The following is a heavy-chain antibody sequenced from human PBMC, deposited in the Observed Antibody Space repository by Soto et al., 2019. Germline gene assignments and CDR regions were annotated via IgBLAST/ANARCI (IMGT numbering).Heavy chain of an antibody. CDR2: IYYSGST. J-gene: IGHJ4*02. V-gene: IGHV4-39*01. CDR3: AGFVVPASRNSDFDY. Sequence: QLQLQESGPGLVKPSETLSLTCTVSGISVSTSDYYCGWVRQPPGKGLDWIGNIYYSGSTFYNPSLRSRVTLSVYTSKNQFSLRVNSVTAADTAVYFCAGFVVPASRNSDFDYWGQGTLVTVSS. CDR1: GISVSTSDYY. D-gene: IGHD2-15*01.